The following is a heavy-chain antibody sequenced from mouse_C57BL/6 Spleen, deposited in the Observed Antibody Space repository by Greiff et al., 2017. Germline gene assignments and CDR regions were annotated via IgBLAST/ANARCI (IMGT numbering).Heavy chain of an antibody. V-gene: IGHV5-4*01. CDR2: ISDGGSYT. CDR1: GFTFSSYA. J-gene: IGHJ3*01. D-gene: IGHD2-4*01. CDR3: ARDEDDYDSWFAY. Sequence: EVQLVESGGGLVKPGGSLKLSCAASGFTFSSYAMSWVRQTPEKRLEWVATISDGGSYTYYPDNVKGRFTISRDNAKNNLYLQMSHLKSEDTAMYYCARDEDDYDSWFAYWGQGTLVTVSA.